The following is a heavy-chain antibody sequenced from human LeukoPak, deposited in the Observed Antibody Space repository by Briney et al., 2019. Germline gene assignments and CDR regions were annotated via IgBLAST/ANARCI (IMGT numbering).Heavy chain of an antibody. CDR2: ISGDGGST. J-gene: IGHJ3*02. CDR3: AKVFWAGAYCGGDCFAAFDI. V-gene: IGHV3-43*02. CDR1: GFTFDDYA. D-gene: IGHD2-21*02. Sequence: PGGSLRLSCAASGFTFDDYAMHWVRQAPGKGLEWVSLISGDGGSTYYADSVKGRFTISRDNSKNSLYRQMNSLRTEDTALYYRAKVFWAGAYCGGDCFAAFDIWGQGTMVTVSS.